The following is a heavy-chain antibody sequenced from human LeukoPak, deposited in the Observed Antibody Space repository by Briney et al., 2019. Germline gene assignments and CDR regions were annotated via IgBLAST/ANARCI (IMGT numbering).Heavy chain of an antibody. CDR3: ARAGTVVTSGVY. V-gene: IGHV4-34*01. CDR1: GGSFSGYY. Sequence: PSETLSLTCAVYGGSFSGYYWSWIRQPPGKELEWIGEINHSGSTNYNPSLKSRVTISVDTSKNQFSLKLSSVTAADTAVYYCARAGTVVTSGVYWGQGTLVTVSS. J-gene: IGHJ4*02. D-gene: IGHD4-23*01. CDR2: INHSGST.